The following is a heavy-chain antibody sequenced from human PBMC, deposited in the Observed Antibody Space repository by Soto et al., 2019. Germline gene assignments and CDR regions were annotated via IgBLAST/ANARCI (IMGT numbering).Heavy chain of an antibody. V-gene: IGHV3-23*01. CDR3: VRPFSPVS. J-gene: IGHJ4*02. Sequence: WVRKAPGKGLEWVSAISGSGGSTYYADSVKGRFTISRDNSKNTLYLQMNSLRAEYMAAYDGVRPFSPVSGVQGTLVTV. CDR2: ISGSGGST.